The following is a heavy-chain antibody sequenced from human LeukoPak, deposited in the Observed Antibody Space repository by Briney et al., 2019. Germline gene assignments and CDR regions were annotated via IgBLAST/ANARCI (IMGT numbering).Heavy chain of an antibody. CDR2: ISWNSGSI. CDR3: AKDKTGYSSSYYFDY. J-gene: IGHJ4*02. V-gene: IGHV3-9*03. CDR1: GFTFDDYA. D-gene: IGHD3-9*01. Sequence: GGSLRLSCAASGFTFDDYAMHWVRQAPGKGLEWVSGISWNSGSIGYADSVKGRFTISRDNAKNSLYLQMNSPRAEDMALYYCAKDKTGYSSSYYFDYWGQGTLVTVSS.